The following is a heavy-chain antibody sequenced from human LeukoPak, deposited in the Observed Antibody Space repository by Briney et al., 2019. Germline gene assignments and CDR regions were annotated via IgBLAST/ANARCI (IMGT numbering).Heavy chain of an antibody. V-gene: IGHV4-39*07. CDR1: GGSIGSSSYY. J-gene: IGHJ3*02. D-gene: IGHD3-10*01. Sequence: PSETLSLTCTVSGGSIGSSSYYWGWIRQPPGKGLEWIGSIYYSGSTYYNPSLKSRVTISVDTSKNQFSLKLSSVTAADTAVYYCARVPITMVRGVTPLFDIWGQGTMVTVS. CDR3: ARVPITMVRGVTPLFDI. CDR2: IYYSGST.